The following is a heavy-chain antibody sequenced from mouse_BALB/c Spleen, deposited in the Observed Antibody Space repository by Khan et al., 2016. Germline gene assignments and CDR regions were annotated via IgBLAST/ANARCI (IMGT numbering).Heavy chain of an antibody. CDR3: ARAGYSMDY. Sequence: QVQLQQSGAELMKPGASVKISCKATGYTFNNYWIEWVKQRPGHCLEWIGDILPGSGNSNYNENLKGKATFTAATSSHTAYMQLSSLTSEDSAVKYCARAGYSMDYRGQGTSVTVSS. J-gene: IGHJ4*01. CDR2: ILPGSGNS. CDR1: GYTFNNYW. V-gene: IGHV1-9*01.